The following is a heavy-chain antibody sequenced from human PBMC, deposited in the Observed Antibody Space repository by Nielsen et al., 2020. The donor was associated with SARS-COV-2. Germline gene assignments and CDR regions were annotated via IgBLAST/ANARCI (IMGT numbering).Heavy chain of an antibody. CDR3: ARYPPTNWDNWFDP. CDR1: GGSISSGGYY. D-gene: IGHD7-27*01. J-gene: IGHJ5*02. CDR2: LYYSGST. Sequence: SETLSLTCTVSGGSISSGGYYWSWIRQHPGKGLEWIGYLYYSGSTYYNPSLKSRVTISVDTSKNQFSLKLSSVTAADTAVYYCARYPPTNWDNWFDPWGQGTLVTVSS. V-gene: IGHV4-31*03.